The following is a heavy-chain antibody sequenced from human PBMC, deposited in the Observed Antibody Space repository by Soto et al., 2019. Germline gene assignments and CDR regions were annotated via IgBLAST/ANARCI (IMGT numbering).Heavy chain of an antibody. J-gene: IGHJ4*02. CDR1: GGSISSYY. Sequence: SETLSLTGTVSGGSISSYYWSWIRQPPGKGLEWIGYIYYSGSTNYNPSLKSRVTISVDTSKNQFSLKLSSVTAADTAVYYCASVANYYVSEEDMTPMVYWGQETLVTVSS. V-gene: IGHV4-59*01. CDR3: ASVANYYVSEEDMTPMVY. D-gene: IGHD3-10*01. CDR2: IYYSGST.